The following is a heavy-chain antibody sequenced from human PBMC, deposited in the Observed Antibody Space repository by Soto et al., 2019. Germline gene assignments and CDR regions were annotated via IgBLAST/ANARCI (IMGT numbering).Heavy chain of an antibody. D-gene: IGHD3-3*02. CDR2: ISSSSSTI. J-gene: IGHJ4*02. CDR3: ARYPFRKTWDH. V-gene: IGHV3-48*02. CDR1: GFTFSSYS. Sequence: EVQLVESGGGLVQPGGSLRLSCAASGFTFSSYSMNWVRQAPGKGLEWVSYISSSSSTIYYADSVKGRFTISRDNAKNSRYLQMNSLRDEDTDVFSWARYPFRKTWDHWGQGPLVTVSS.